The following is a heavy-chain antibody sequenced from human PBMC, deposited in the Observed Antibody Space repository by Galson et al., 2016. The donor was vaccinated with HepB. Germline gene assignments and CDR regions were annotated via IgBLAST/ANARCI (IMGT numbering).Heavy chain of an antibody. CDR1: GYPFIPYY. CDR3: ARGEGSHSLCVWDY. CDR2: INPGGGST. J-gene: IGHJ4*02. V-gene: IGHV1-46*01. Sequence: SVKVSCKASGYPFIPYYMHWLRQAPGQGLEWMGLINPGGGSTSYAQKFQGRVTVTSDTSASTVYMDLSSLGSEDTAVYYCARGEGSHSLCVWDYWGQGTLVTVSS. D-gene: IGHD1-26*01.